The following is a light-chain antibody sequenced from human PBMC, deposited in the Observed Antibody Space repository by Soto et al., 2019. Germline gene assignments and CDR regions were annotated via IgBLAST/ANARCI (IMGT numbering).Light chain of an antibody. CDR3: QQYGTSGT. Sequence: APRGCRASQSVSNNYLAWYQQKPGQAPRLLIYGASNRATGIPDRFSGSGSGTNFTLTISRQEPEDSAAYYWQQYGTSGTFGQGTKVDIK. CDR2: GAS. CDR1: QSVSNNY. J-gene: IGKJ1*01. V-gene: IGKV3-20*01.